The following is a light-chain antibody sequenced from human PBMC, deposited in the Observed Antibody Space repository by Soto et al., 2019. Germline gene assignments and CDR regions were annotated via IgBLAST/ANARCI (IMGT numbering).Light chain of an antibody. Sequence: QSVLTQSPSASGTPGQRVTISCSGSSSNIGTNFVYWYLQLPGMAPKLLIYTNDQRPSGLPDRFSASKSGTSASLATSGLRSEDEGDYYCRSYTSSSTYVFGTGTKVTVL. CDR1: SSNIGTNF. CDR3: RSYTSSSTYV. CDR2: TND. J-gene: IGLJ1*01. V-gene: IGLV1-47*01.